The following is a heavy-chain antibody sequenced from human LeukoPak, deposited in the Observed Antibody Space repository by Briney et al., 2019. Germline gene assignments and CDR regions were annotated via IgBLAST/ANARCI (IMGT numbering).Heavy chain of an antibody. Sequence: SETLSLTCAVYGGSFSGYYWSWIRQPPGKGLEWIGEINHSGSTNYNPSLKSRVTISVDTSKNQFSLKLSSVTAADTAVYYCARGPPSWYEFWSGYPYYYGMDVWGQGTTVTVSS. CDR1: GGSFSGYY. D-gene: IGHD3-3*01. CDR3: ARGPPSWYEFWSGYPYYYGMDV. V-gene: IGHV4-34*01. J-gene: IGHJ6*02. CDR2: INHSGST.